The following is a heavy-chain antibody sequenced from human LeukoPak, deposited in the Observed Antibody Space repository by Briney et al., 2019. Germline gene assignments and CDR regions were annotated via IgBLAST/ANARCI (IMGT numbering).Heavy chain of an antibody. Sequence: SETLSLTCTVSGGSISSYYWSWIRQPPGKGLEWIGYIYYSGSTNYNPSLKSRVTISVDTSKNQFSLKLSSVTAADTAVYYCARLRVTNWYFDLWGRGTLVTVSS. J-gene: IGHJ2*01. D-gene: IGHD4-17*01. V-gene: IGHV4-59*08. CDR2: IYYSGST. CDR1: GGSISSYY. CDR3: ARLRVTNWYFDL.